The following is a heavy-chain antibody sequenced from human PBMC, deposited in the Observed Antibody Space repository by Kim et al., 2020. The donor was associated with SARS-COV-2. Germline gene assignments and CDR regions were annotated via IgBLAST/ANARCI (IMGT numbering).Heavy chain of an antibody. V-gene: IGHV4-34*01. CDR3: ARGGNSNYFDY. D-gene: IGHD4-4*01. Sequence: NSTPSRKSRVTISVDTSKNQFSLKLSSVTAADTAVYYCARGGNSNYFDYWGQGTLVTVSS. J-gene: IGHJ4*02.